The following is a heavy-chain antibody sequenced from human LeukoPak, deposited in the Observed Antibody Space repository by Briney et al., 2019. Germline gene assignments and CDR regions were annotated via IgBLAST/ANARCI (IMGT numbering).Heavy chain of an antibody. Sequence: ASVKVSCKASGYTFTSYYMHWVRQASGQGLEWMGIINPSGGSTSYAQKFQGRVTMTRDMSTSTVYMELSSLRSEDTAVYYCARGWEVYYDNSGYFDYWGQGTLVTVSS. V-gene: IGHV1-46*01. CDR2: INPSGGST. CDR3: ARGWEVYYDNSGYFDY. D-gene: IGHD3-22*01. J-gene: IGHJ4*02. CDR1: GYTFTSYY.